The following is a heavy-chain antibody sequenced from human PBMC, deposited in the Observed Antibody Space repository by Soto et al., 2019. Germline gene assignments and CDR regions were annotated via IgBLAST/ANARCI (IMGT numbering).Heavy chain of an antibody. D-gene: IGHD2-2*01. CDR2: IVVGSDNT. CDR3: AADQDCTSTSCYPYNFDS. CDR1: GFTFTSSA. Sequence: SVKVSCKASGFTFTSSAVQWVRQARVQRLEWIGWIVVGSDNTNYAQKFQERVTITRDMSTSTAYMELSSLRSEDTAVYYCAADQDCTSTSCYPYNFDSWGQGTLVTVSS. J-gene: IGHJ4*02. V-gene: IGHV1-58*01.